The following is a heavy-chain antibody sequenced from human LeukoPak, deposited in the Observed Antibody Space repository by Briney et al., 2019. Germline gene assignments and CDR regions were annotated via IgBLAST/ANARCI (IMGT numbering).Heavy chain of an antibody. CDR1: GGSISSGGYY. CDR3: ARKHRWNGLYFDY. V-gene: IGHV4-31*03. CDR2: IYYSGST. Sequence: SQTLSLTCTVSGGSISSGGYYWSWIRQHPGKGLEWIGHIYYSGSTYYNPSLKSRVTISVDTSKNQFSLKLSSVTAADTAVYYCARKHRWNGLYFDYWGQGTLVTVSS. J-gene: IGHJ4*02. D-gene: IGHD1-1*01.